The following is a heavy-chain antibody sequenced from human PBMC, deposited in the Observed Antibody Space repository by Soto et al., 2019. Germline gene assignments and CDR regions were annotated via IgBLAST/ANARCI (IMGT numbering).Heavy chain of an antibody. J-gene: IGHJ6*01. CDR1: GYTFTSYG. CDR2: ISGYNGNT. V-gene: IGHV1-18*04. D-gene: IGHD3-3*01. CDR3: GIDRNDGFWTCYWFLLGYDGMAV. Sequence: QVQRVQSGAEVKKPGASVKVSCKASGYTFTSYGISWLRQAPGQGLEWMGWISGYNGNTNYAQKLQGRVTMTTDTSKSTADVELMRLRSDDKAVNYWGIDRNDGFWTCYWFLLGYDGMAVWGQGT.